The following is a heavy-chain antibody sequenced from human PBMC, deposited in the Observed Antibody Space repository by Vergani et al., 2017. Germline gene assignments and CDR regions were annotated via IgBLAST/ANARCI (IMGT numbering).Heavy chain of an antibody. CDR2: IYSGGST. CDR1: GFTVSSNY. V-gene: IGHV3-53*04. J-gene: IGHJ4*02. Sequence: EVQLVESGGGLVQPGGSLRLSCAASGFTVSSNYMSWVRQAPGKGLAWVSVIYSGGSTYYADSVKGRFTISRHNSKNTLYLQMNSLRAEDTAVYYCARGGSSGWYGVDYWGQGTLVTVSS. CDR3: ARGGSSGWYGVDY. D-gene: IGHD6-19*01.